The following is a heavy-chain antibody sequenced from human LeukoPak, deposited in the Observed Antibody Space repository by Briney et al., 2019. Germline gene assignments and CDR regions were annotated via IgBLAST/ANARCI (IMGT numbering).Heavy chain of an antibody. CDR1: VFNLRPYS. CDR2: LSGSRSDI. Sequence: GGSLRLSCAFSVFNLRPYSMSCVRQAPGKGLECVSSLSGSRSDIYYANSVKGRFTISSDNAKNSLYLQMNSLRAEDTAVYYCARGPGIAVAPLQHWGQGTLVTVSS. CDR3: ARGPGIAVAPLQH. J-gene: IGHJ1*01. V-gene: IGHV3-21*01. D-gene: IGHD6-19*01.